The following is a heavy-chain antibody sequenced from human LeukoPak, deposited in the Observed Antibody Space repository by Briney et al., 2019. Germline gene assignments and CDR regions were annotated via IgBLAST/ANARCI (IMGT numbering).Heavy chain of an antibody. D-gene: IGHD6-13*01. CDR3: ARDLLEQQLESDY. CDR1: GFTFSSYS. CDR2: ISSSSSYI. J-gene: IGHJ4*02. Sequence: GGSLRLSCAASGFTFSSYSINWVRQAPGKGLEWVSSISSSSSYIYYADSVKGRFTISRDNAKNSLYLQMNSLRAEDTAVYYCARDLLEQQLESDYWGQGTLVTVSS. V-gene: IGHV3-21*01.